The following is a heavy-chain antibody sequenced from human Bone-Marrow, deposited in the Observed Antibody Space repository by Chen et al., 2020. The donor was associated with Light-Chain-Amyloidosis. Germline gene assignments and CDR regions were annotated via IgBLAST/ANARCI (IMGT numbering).Heavy chain of an antibody. V-gene: IGHV3-30*09. CDR1: GFIFDRFA. CDR2: VSHGGTKK. D-gene: IGHD4-17*01. CDR3: VRESSRGGEGSGFDF. Sequence: QVQLVESGGGVVQPGRSLRLSCAASGFIFDRFAMHWVRQAPGKGLEWVAGVSHGGTKKFHADYVKGRFAISGDSPRNTLYLQMDSLTTEDTAVYYCVRESSRGGEGSGFDFWGQGTLVTVSS. J-gene: IGHJ4*02.